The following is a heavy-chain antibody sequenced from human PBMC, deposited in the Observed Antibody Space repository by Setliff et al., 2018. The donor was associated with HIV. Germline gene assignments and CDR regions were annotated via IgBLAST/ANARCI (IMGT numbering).Heavy chain of an antibody. Sequence: PSETLSLTCTVSGGSLSRYYWSWIRQPPGKGLEWIGYIYYSGSTNYNPSLKSRVTISADTSKNQFSLKLSSVTAAETAVYYCARSPREGYNYPGGYYYYYMDVWGKGTTVTVSS. V-gene: IGHV4-59*01. CDR3: ARSPREGYNYPGGYYYYYMDV. CDR2: IYYSGST. J-gene: IGHJ6*03. D-gene: IGHD5-12*01. CDR1: GGSLSRYY.